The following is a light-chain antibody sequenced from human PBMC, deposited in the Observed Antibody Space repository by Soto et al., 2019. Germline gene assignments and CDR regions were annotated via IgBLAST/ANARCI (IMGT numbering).Light chain of an antibody. CDR1: SSDVGGYDY. V-gene: IGLV2-14*01. Sequence: QSALTQPASVSGSPGQSIAISCTGTSSDVGGYDYVSWYQQQPDKAPKLMIYVVTQRPSGVSNRFSGSKSGNTASLTISGLQAEDEADYYCSSHTSGSTRVFGTRTKVT. J-gene: IGLJ1*01. CDR2: VVT. CDR3: SSHTSGSTRV.